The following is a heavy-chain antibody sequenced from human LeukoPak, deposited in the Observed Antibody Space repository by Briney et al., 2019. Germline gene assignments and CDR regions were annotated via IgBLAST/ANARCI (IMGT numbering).Heavy chain of an antibody. J-gene: IGHJ4*02. CDR1: GFAFSTYA. CDR3: AKQDIRSSAWYD. Sequence: GGSLRLSCAASGFAFSTYAMSWVRQAPGEGLEWVSAISGSGGSAYYADSVKGRFTISRDNSKNTLSLQMNSLRAEDTAVYYCAKQDIRSSAWYDWGQGTLVTVSS. V-gene: IGHV3-23*01. D-gene: IGHD6-19*01. CDR2: ISGSGGSA.